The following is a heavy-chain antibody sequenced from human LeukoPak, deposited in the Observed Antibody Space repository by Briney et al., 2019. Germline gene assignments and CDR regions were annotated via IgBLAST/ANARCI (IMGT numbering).Heavy chain of an antibody. CDR1: GLTFHNSW. D-gene: IGHD2-8*01. V-gene: IGHV3-7*01. CDR2: IHQDGSQK. J-gene: IGHJ3*01. CDR3: AKDSMSL. Sequence: GGFLRLSCAAPGLTFHNSWMSWVRQAPGKGLEWVATIHQDGSQKYYVDFVRGRFTISRDDAGTSLYLQMNSLRAEDTAVYYCAKDSMSLWGQGTMVTVSS.